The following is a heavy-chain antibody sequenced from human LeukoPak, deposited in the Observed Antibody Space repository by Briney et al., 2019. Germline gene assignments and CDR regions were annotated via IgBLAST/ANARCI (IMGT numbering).Heavy chain of an antibody. Sequence: ASVKVSCKVSGYTLTELSMHWARQAPGKGLEWMGGFDPEDGETVYAQRFQGRVTMTEDTSTDTAYMELSSLRSEDTAVYYCATGSLRLEEFSLGYGGQGTLVTVSS. CDR1: GYTLTELS. D-gene: IGHD3-16*02. J-gene: IGHJ4*02. V-gene: IGHV1-24*01. CDR3: ATGSLRLEEFSLGY. CDR2: FDPEDGET.